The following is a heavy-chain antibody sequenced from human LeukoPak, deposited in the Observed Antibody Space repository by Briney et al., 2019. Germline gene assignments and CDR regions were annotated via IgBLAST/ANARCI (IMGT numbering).Heavy chain of an antibody. CDR3: ARAQDYDILTGPMSDY. CDR2: ISAYNGNT. Sequence: GASVTVSCKASGYTFTSYGISWVRQAPGQGLEWMGWISAYNGNTNYAQKLQGRVTMTTDTSTSTAYMELRSLRSDDTAVYYCARAQDYDILTGPMSDYWGQGTLVTVSS. D-gene: IGHD3-9*01. CDR1: GYTFTSYG. V-gene: IGHV1-18*01. J-gene: IGHJ4*02.